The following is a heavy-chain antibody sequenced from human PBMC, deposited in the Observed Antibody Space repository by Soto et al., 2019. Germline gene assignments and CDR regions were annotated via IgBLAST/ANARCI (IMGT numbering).Heavy chain of an antibody. CDR1: GFTFSSYA. J-gene: IGHJ5*02. V-gene: IGHV3-23*01. CDR3: AKAHNSCWSLNWFDP. D-gene: IGHD6-13*01. CDR2: MSGSGGST. Sequence: EVQLLESGGGLVQPGGSLRLSCAASGFTFSSYAMSWVRQAPAKGLVSVSAMSGSGGSTYYADSVKGRFTISRDNSTNTLYLLMNSLRAEDTAVYYCAKAHNSCWSLNWFDPWGQGSLVTVSS.